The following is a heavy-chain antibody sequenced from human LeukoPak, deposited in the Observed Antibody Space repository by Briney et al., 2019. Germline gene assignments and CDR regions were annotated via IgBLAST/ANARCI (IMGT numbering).Heavy chain of an antibody. CDR1: GFTFSSYA. D-gene: IGHD4-11*01. V-gene: IGHV3-30-3*02. CDR2: ISYDGSNK. Sequence: GRSLRLSCAASGFTFSSYAMHWVRQAPGKGLKWVAVISYDGSNKYYADSVKGRFTISRDNSKNTLYLQMNSLRAEDTAVYYCAKSRREGGNPHYSTDYWGQGTLVTVSS. CDR3: AKSRREGGNPHYSTDY. J-gene: IGHJ4*02.